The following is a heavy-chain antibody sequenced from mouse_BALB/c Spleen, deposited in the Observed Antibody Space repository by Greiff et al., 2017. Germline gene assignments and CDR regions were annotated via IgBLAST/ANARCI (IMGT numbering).Heavy chain of an antibody. CDR1: GFSLTSYG. CDR2: IWAGGST. CDR3: ARDGDYYGSSYGGYYAMDY. D-gene: IGHD1-1*01. V-gene: IGHV2-9*02. J-gene: IGHJ4*01. Sequence: VMLVESGPGLVAPSQSLSITCTVSGFSLTSYGVHWVRQPPGKGLEWLGVIWAGGSTNYNSALMSRLSISKDNSKSQVFLKMNSLQTDDTAMYYCARDGDYYGSSYGGYYAMDYWGQGTSVTVSS.